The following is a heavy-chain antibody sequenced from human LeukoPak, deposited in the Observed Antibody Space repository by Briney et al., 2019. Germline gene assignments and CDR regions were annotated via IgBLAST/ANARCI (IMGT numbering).Heavy chain of an antibody. J-gene: IGHJ4*02. CDR3: ARDLIAAAAPGY. CDR1: GFTVSSNY. D-gene: IGHD6-13*01. Sequence: GGSLRLSCAASGFTVSSNYMSWVRQAPGKGLEWVSVIYSGGSTYYADSVKGRFTISRDNSKNTLHLQMNSLRAEDTAVYYCARDLIAAAAPGYWGQGTLVTVSS. CDR2: IYSGGST. V-gene: IGHV3-66*01.